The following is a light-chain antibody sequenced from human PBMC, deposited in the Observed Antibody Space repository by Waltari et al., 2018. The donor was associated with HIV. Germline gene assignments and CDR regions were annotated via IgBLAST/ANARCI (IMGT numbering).Light chain of an antibody. V-gene: IGLV2-14*03. CDR3: SSYTSSSTYV. Sequence: QSALTQPASVSGSPGQSITISCTGTSNDVGSSKYVSWHQQHPGEAPSLIIHDVSDRPSGISNLFSGSKSGNTASLTISGLQTEDEADYYCSSYTSSSTYVFGTGTRVTVL. CDR2: DVS. CDR1: SNDVGSSKY. J-gene: IGLJ1*01.